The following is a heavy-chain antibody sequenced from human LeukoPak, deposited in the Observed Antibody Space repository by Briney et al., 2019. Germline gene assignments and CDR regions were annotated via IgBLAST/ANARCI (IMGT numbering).Heavy chain of an antibody. Sequence: GESLKISCKGSGYSFTNYWIGWVRQMPGKGLEWMGIVYPGDSDTRYSPSFQGQVTISADKSITTAYPQWSNLTASDTAMYYCAREGTTFDFDHWGQGTLVTVSS. CDR1: GYSFTNYW. D-gene: IGHD2/OR15-2a*01. CDR2: VYPGDSDT. CDR3: AREGTTFDFDH. J-gene: IGHJ4*02. V-gene: IGHV5-51*01.